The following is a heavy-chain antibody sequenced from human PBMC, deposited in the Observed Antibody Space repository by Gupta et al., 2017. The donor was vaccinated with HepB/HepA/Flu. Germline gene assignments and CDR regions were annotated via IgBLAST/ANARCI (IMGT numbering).Heavy chain of an antibody. D-gene: IGHD3-10*01. V-gene: IGHV3-7*01. J-gene: IGHJ4*02. CDR1: GFTFSSYW. Sequence: EVQLVESGGGLVQPGGSLRLSCAASGFTFSSYWMRWVRQAPGKGLEWVANIKQDGSEKYYVDSVKGRFTISRDNAKNSLYLQMNSLRAEDTAVYYCARSLPGLWFVSSSLYYFDYWGQETLVTVSS. CDR2: IKQDGSEK. CDR3: ARSLPGLWFVSSSLYYFDY.